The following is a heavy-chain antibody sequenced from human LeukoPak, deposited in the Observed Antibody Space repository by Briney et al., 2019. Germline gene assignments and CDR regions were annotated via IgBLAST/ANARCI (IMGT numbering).Heavy chain of an antibody. CDR3: AKDNYDSSGIWDY. Sequence: PGGSLRLSCAASGFTFSSYGMHCVRQAPGKGLEWVAVITSDGNNKFYAEAVKGRFTISRDNVKNTLYLQMNSLRPEDAAMYFCAKDNYDSSGIWDYWGQGTLVTVSS. CDR2: ITSDGNNK. D-gene: IGHD3-16*01. CDR1: GFTFSSYG. V-gene: IGHV3-30*18. J-gene: IGHJ4*02.